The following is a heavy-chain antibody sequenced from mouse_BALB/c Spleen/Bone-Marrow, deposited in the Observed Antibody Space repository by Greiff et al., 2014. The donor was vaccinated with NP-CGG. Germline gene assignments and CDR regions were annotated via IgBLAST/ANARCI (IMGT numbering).Heavy chain of an antibody. CDR1: GFSLNDYG. CDR2: IWGGGST. D-gene: IGHD2-1*01. CDR3: AKQYGNYDWYFDV. V-gene: IGHV2-6-5*01. J-gene: IGHJ1*01. Sequence: VHLVESGPGLVAPSQSLSITCTVSGFSLNDYGVSWIRQPPGKGLEWLGVIWGGGSTYYNSALESRLSISKDNSKSQVFLKMNSLQTDDTAMYYCAKQYGNYDWYFDVWGAGTTVTVSS.